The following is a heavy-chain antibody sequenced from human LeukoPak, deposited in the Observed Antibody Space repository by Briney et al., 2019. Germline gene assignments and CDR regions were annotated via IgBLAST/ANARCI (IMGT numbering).Heavy chain of an antibody. V-gene: IGHV3-7*01. J-gene: IGHJ4*02. D-gene: IGHD1-26*01. CDR3: ARDLYSGSYYGDY. Sequence: GGSLRLSCVASGFTLSNYWMSWVRQAPGKGLEWVANIKQDGSVRDYVDSVKGRFTIPRDNAKNSLYLQMNSLRAEDTAVYYCARDLYSGSYYGDYWGRGTLVTVSS. CDR2: IKQDGSVR. CDR1: GFTLSNYW.